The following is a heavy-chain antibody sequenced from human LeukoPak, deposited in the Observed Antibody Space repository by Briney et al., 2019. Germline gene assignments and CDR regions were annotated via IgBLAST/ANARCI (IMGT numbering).Heavy chain of an antibody. CDR2: ISYDGSNK. D-gene: IGHD4-17*01. CDR3: AKDLDLKHDYGDYPYYYYGMDV. J-gene: IGHJ6*02. CDR1: GFTFSSNG. Sequence: GGSLRLSWAASGFTFSSNGMRWVRQAPGKGLGWVAVISYDGSNKYYADSVKGRFTISRDNSKNTLYLQMNSLRAEDTAVYYCAKDLDLKHDYGDYPYYYYGMDVWGQGPTVTVSS. V-gene: IGHV3-30*18.